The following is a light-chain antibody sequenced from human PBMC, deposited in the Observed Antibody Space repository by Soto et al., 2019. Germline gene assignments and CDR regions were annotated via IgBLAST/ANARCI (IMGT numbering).Light chain of an antibody. CDR3: QTWGTGIHVL. Sequence: QSVLTQSPSASASLGASVKLTCTLSSGHSNYAIAWHQQQPGKGPRYLMKVNSEGSHSKGDGIPDRFSGSSSATERYLTIASLQSEDEADYYCQTWGTGIHVLFGGGTQLAVL. V-gene: IGLV4-69*01. CDR1: SGHSNYA. CDR2: VNSEGSH. J-gene: IGLJ2*01.